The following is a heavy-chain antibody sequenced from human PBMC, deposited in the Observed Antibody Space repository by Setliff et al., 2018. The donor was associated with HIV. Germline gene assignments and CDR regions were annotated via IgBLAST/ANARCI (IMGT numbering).Heavy chain of an antibody. D-gene: IGHD1-1*01. CDR2: ISHDGKNK. V-gene: IGHV3-33*01. J-gene: IGHJ6*02. CDR3: ARERLRTTLARRIKSGSYGLDV. CDR1: GFTFGAYH. Sequence: PGGSLRLSCAGSGFTFGAYHINWVRQAPGKGLEWVAFISHDGKNKFEAVSVMGRLTISRDNSKKTVYLQMNSLRVEDTAVYFCARERLRTTLARRIKSGSYGLDVWGQGTTVTVSS.